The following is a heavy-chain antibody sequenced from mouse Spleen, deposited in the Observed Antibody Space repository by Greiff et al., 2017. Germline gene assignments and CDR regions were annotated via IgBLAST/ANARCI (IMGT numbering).Heavy chain of an antibody. V-gene: IGHV1-59*01. CDR2: IDPSDSYT. CDR1: GYTFTSYW. CDR3: ARFYDGYPDY. J-gene: IGHJ2*01. Sequence: QVQLQQPGAELVRPGTSVKLSCKASGYTFTSYWMHWVKQRPGQGLEWIGVIDPSDSYTNYNQKFKGKATLTVDTSSSTAYMQLSSLTSEDSAVYYCARFYDGYPDYWGQGTTLTVTS. D-gene: IGHD2-3*01.